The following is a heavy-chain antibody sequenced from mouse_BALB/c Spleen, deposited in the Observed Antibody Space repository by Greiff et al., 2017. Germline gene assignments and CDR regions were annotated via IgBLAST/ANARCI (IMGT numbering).Heavy chain of an antibody. Sequence: VQLQQSGAELARPGASVKMSCKASGYTFTSYTMHWVKQRPGQGLEWIGYINPSSGYTNYNQKFKGKATLTVDKSSSTAHMELRSLASEDSAVYYCARRGTHPFAYWGQGTLVTVSA. V-gene: IGHV1-4*01. J-gene: IGHJ3*01. CDR3: ARRGTHPFAY. CDR2: INPSSGYT. CDR1: GYTFTSYT.